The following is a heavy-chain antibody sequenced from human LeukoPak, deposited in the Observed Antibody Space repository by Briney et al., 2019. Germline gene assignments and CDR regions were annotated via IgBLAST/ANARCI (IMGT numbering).Heavy chain of an antibody. CDR3: ATSQKYVGTPYYFDY. Sequence: GASVKVSCKASGHTFTSYDINWVRQATGQGLEWMGWMNPNSGNTGYAQKFQGRVTMTRNTSISTAYMELSSLRSEDTAVYYCATSQKYVGTPYYFDYWGQGTLVTVSS. V-gene: IGHV1-8*01. D-gene: IGHD7-27*01. CDR2: MNPNSGNT. J-gene: IGHJ4*02. CDR1: GHTFTSYD.